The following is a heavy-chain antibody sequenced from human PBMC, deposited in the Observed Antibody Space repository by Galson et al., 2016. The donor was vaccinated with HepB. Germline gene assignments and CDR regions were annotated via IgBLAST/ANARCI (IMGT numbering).Heavy chain of an antibody. D-gene: IGHD3-3*01. V-gene: IGHV6-1*01. Sequence: AISGDSVSSSRAAWNWIRQSPSRGLEWLGRTYYRLKWNNDYAVSVKSRIIINPDTSKNQFSLQLKSVTPEDTAVYYCARAVEYYTFWSRLYGMDVWGQGTTAIVSS. CDR1: GDSVSSSRAA. CDR3: ARAVEYYTFWSRLYGMDV. J-gene: IGHJ6*02. CDR2: TYYRLKWNN.